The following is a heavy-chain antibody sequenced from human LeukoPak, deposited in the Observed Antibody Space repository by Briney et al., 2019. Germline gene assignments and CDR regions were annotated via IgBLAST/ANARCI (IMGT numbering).Heavy chain of an antibody. V-gene: IGHV3-7*01. D-gene: IGHD6-13*01. CDR3: FRDAGPGT. J-gene: IGHJ5*02. Sequence: GGSLRLSCAASGFTFSTYWMSWVRQAPGKGPEWVANIKEDGSEAYYMDSVRGRFTISRDNAETSLHLQMDSLRSEDTAVYYCFRDAGPGTWGQGTLVTVSS. CDR2: IKEDGSEA. CDR1: GFTFSTYW.